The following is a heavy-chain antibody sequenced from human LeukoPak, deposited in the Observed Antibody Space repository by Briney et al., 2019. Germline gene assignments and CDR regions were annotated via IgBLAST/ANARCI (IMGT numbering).Heavy chain of an antibody. CDR3: ASHHSSGSYYGGFDY. J-gene: IGHJ4*02. D-gene: IGHD1-26*01. V-gene: IGHV4-59*01. Sequence: SEALSLTCTVSRGSISSYYWSWIRQPPGKGLEWIGYIYYSGSTNYNPSLKSRVTISIDTSKNQFSLKLSSVTAADTAVYYCASHHSSGSYYGGFDYWGQGTLVTVSS. CDR2: IYYSGST. CDR1: RGSISSYY.